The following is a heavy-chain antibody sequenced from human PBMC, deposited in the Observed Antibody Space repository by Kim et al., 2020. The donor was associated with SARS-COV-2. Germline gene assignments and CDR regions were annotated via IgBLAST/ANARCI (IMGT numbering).Heavy chain of an antibody. CDR2: INHSRST. CDR3: ARDPTYCSCGSCYRSPYRSLEY. V-gene: IGHV4-34*01. CDR1: GGSFSGYY. Sequence: SETLSLTCAVYGGSFSGYYWSWIRQPPGKGLEWIGEINHSRSTNYNPSLKSRVNISVDTSKNKFSLKLSSVTAAATAVSYCARDPTYCSCGSCYRSPYRSLEYWGQGTLVTVSS. J-gene: IGHJ4*02. D-gene: IGHD2-15*01.